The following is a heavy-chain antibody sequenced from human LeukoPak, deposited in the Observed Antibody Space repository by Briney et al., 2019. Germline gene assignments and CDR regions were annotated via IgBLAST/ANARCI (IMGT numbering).Heavy chain of an antibody. D-gene: IGHD3-22*01. V-gene: IGHV3-30*18. J-gene: IGHJ5*02. CDR3: GKVNLDSSGYFNWFDP. CDR2: ISYDGSNK. CDR1: GFTFSSYG. Sequence: GRSLRLSCAASGFTFSSYGMHWVRQAPGKGLEWVAVISYDGSNKYYADSVKGRFTISRDNSKNTLYLQMNSLRAEDTAVYYCGKVNLDSSGYFNWFDPWGQGTLVTVSS.